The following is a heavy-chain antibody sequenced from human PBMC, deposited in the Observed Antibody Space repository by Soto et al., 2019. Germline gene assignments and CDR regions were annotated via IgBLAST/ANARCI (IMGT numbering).Heavy chain of an antibody. J-gene: IGHJ4*02. Sequence: QVQLVQSGTEVKKPGASVKVSCKASGYTFTSYAIIWVRQPPGQGLEWMGWINPYNGNTNYAQKLQGRVTMTTDTSTSTAYIELRSLRSDDTAVYYCARDTAMSLPDAWGQGTLVTVSS. V-gene: IGHV1-18*01. D-gene: IGHD5-18*01. CDR2: INPYNGNT. CDR1: GYTFTSYA. CDR3: ARDTAMSLPDA.